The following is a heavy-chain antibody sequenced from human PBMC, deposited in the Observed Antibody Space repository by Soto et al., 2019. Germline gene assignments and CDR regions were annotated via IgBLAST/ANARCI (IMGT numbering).Heavy chain of an antibody. J-gene: IGHJ4*02. V-gene: IGHV3-21*01. CDR1: GFTFSSYS. CDR3: ARGGSHASFFDY. Sequence: LRLYCAASGFTFSSYSMNWVRQAPGKGLEWVSSISSSSSYIYYADSVKGRFTISRDNAKNSLYLQMNSLRAEDTAVYYCARGGSHASFFDYWGQGTLVTVSS. CDR2: ISSSSSYI. D-gene: IGHD1-26*01.